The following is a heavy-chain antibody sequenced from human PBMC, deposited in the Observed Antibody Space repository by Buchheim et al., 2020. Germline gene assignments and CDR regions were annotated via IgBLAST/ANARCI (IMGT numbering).Heavy chain of an antibody. D-gene: IGHD3-9*01. CDR3: AREFSNDILTGYYYGY. J-gene: IGHJ4*02. Sequence: QVQLVESGGGVVQPGRSLRLSCAASGFTFSSYGMHWVRQAPGKGLEWVAVIWYDGSNKYYADSVKGRFTISRDNSKNTLYLQMNSLRAEDTAVYYCAREFSNDILTGYYYGYWGQGTL. V-gene: IGHV3-33*01. CDR2: IWYDGSNK. CDR1: GFTFSSYG.